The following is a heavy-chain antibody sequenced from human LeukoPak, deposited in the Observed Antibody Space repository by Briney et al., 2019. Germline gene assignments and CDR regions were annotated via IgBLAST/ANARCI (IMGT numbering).Heavy chain of an antibody. V-gene: IGHV3-9*01. CDR3: AKDLSSAITSALVLDV. D-gene: IGHD3-22*01. CDR2: ISWNSGSI. J-gene: IGHJ6*02. CDR1: GFTFDDYA. Sequence: GRSLRLSCAASGFTFDDYAMHWVRQAPGKGLEWVSGISWNSGSIGYADSVKGRFTISRDNAKNSLYLQMNSLRAEDTALYHCAKDLSSAITSALVLDVWGQGTTV.